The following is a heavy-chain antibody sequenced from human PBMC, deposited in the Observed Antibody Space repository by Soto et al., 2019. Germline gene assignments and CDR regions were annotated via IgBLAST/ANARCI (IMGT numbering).Heavy chain of an antibody. V-gene: IGHV4-31*02. Sequence: SETLSLTCSVSGASIKSGDNFLSWIRQRPGKGLEWIGYIYRDGATYYNPSLKSRVSLSVDTSKKEFSLRVTSVTAADTAIYYCARHEYRDFVDRFEYWGGGTPVTVCS. CDR2: IYRDGAT. CDR3: ARHEYRDFVDRFEY. J-gene: IGHJ4*02. D-gene: IGHD2-21*02. CDR1: GASIKSGDNF.